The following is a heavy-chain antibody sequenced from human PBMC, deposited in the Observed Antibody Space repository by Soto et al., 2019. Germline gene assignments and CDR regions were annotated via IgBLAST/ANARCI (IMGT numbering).Heavy chain of an antibody. CDR2: MYYSGST. CDR3: ARLKDMVRYGMDV. V-gene: IGHV4-59*08. D-gene: IGHD3-10*01. CDR1: GGSISSSY. J-gene: IGHJ6*02. Sequence: QVQLQESGPGLVKPSETLSLTCIVSGGSISSSYWTWIRQPPGKGLEWIGYMYYSGSTNYNPSLKCRITISKDTSKYLFSLKLSSVTAADTAVYYCARLKDMVRYGMDVWGQVTTVTVSS.